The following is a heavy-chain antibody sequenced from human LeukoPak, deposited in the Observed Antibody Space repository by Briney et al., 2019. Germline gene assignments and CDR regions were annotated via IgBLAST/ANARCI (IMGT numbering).Heavy chain of an antibody. CDR3: TTDSGGGRPFDY. CDR2: IRQDGSDK. D-gene: IGHD6-6*01. Sequence: GGSLRLSCAASGFTFSNAWMSWVRQAPGKGPEWVANIRQDGSDKYYVDSVKGRFTISRDNAKNSLFLQMNSLRAEDTAVYFCTTDSGGGRPFDYWGQGTLVIVSS. J-gene: IGHJ4*02. V-gene: IGHV3-7*01. CDR1: GFTFSNAW.